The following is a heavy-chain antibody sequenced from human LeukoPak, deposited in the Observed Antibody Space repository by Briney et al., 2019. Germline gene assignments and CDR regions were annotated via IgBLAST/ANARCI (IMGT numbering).Heavy chain of an antibody. V-gene: IGHV1-18*01. CDR2: ISTYNGNT. CDR1: GYTFTSYG. Sequence: ASVKVSCKASGYTFTSYGISWVRQAPGQRLEWMGWISTYNGNTNYAQKLQGRVTMTTDTSTSTAYMELRSLRSDDTAVYYCARVALMITFGGVRPHYFDYWGQGTLVTVSS. D-gene: IGHD3-16*01. J-gene: IGHJ4*02. CDR3: ARVALMITFGGVRPHYFDY.